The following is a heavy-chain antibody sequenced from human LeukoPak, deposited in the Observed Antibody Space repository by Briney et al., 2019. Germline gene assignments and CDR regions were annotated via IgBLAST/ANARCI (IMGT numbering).Heavy chain of an antibody. CDR3: ARDSGTTGEVKFDP. V-gene: IGHV4-4*07. J-gene: IGHJ5*02. CDR1: GGSISSYY. CDR2: IYSRVT. D-gene: IGHD3-10*01. Sequence: SETLSLTCTVSGGSISSYYLSWIRQPAGKGLEWIGRIYSRVTTYNPSLKSRVTMSADTSRNHVSLTLNSVTVADTAVYYCARDSGTTGEVKFDPWGQGTLVTVSS.